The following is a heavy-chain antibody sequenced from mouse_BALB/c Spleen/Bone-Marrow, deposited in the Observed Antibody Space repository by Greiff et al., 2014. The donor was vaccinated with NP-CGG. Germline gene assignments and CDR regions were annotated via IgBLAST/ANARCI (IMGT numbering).Heavy chain of an antibody. J-gene: IGHJ4*01. CDR2: IAPGSGST. CDR3: ARVPIYYVNYGAMDY. V-gene: IGHV1S41*01. D-gene: IGHD2-1*01. CDR1: GYTFTSYW. Sequence: DLVKPGATVKLTCTASGYTFTSYWINWIKQRPGQGLEWMGRIAPGSGSTYYNEMFKGKATLTVDTSSSTAYIQLSSLSSEDSAVDFCARVPIYYVNYGAMDYWGQGTSVTVSS.